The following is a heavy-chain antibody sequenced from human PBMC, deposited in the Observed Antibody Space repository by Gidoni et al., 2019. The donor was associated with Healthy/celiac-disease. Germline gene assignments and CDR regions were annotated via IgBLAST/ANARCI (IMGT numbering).Heavy chain of an antibody. CDR1: GYPFTSYY. D-gene: IGHD7-27*01. CDR2: INPSGGST. V-gene: IGHV1-46*01. J-gene: IGHJ2*01. Sequence: QVQLVQSGAEGKKSGASLKVSCKASGYPFTSYYMHWVRQATGQGLEWMGIINPSGGSTSYAQKFQGRVTMTRDTSTTTVYMELSSLRSEDTAVYYCARGGDWGRPDWYFDLWGRGTLVTVSS. CDR3: ARGGDWGRPDWYFDL.